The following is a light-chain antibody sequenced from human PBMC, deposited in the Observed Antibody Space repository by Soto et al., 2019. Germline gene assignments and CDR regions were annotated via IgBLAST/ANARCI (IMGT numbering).Light chain of an antibody. CDR2: EVS. CDR1: SSDVGGYNY. Sequence: QSVLTQPPSASGSPGQSVTISCTGTSSDVGGYNYVSWYQQHPGKAPKLMIYEVSKRPSGVPDRFSGSKSGHTASLTVSGLQAEDEADYYCSSHAGSKRVFGTGTKVXVL. J-gene: IGLJ1*01. V-gene: IGLV2-8*01. CDR3: SSHAGSKRV.